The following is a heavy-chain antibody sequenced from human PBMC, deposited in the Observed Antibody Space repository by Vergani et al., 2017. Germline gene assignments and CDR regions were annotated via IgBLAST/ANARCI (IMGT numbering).Heavy chain of an antibody. Sequence: VQLVESGGGVVQPGRSLRLSCAASGFTFNQYGMSWVRQAPGKGLEWVSAISGSGGSTYYADSVKGRLTISRDNSKNTLYLKMNSLRAEDTAVYYCVKANPRNSXYDYLYYYHAMDVGGQGTTVTVSS. J-gene: IGHJ6*02. CDR2: ISGSGGST. D-gene: IGHD5-12*01. CDR3: VKANPRNSXYDYLYYYHAMDV. CDR1: GFTFNQYG. V-gene: IGHV3-23*04.